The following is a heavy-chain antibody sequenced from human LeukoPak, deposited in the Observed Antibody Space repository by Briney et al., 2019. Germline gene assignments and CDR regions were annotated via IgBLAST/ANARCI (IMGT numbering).Heavy chain of an antibody. Sequence: GGSLRLSCAASGFTLSDYYMSWIRQAPGKGLEWVSYISSSSSYTNYADSVKGRFTISRDNAKNSLYLQMNSLRAEDTAVYYSARVSTYYYGSGSYYPHNWFDPWGQGTLVTVSS. J-gene: IGHJ5*02. CDR1: GFTLSDYY. V-gene: IGHV3-11*06. CDR2: ISSSSSYT. CDR3: ARVSTYYYGSGSYYPHNWFDP. D-gene: IGHD3-10*01.